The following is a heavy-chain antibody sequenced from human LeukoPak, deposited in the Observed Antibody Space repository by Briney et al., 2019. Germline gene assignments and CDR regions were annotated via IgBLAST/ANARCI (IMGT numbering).Heavy chain of an antibody. D-gene: IGHD1-26*01. CDR2: IYSGGST. V-gene: IGHV3-66*01. J-gene: IGHJ4*02. Sequence: PGGSLRLSCAASGFTVSSNYMSWVRQAPGKGLEWVSVIYSGGSTYYADSVRGRFTISRDNSKNTLYLQMNSLRAEDTAVYYCARNIVGAQDYWGQGTLVTVSS. CDR3: ARNIVGAQDY. CDR1: GFTVSSNY.